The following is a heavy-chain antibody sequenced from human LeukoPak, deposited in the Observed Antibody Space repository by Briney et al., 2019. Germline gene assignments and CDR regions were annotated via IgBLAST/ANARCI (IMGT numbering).Heavy chain of an antibody. CDR1: GFTVSSNY. CDR3: ASPRLWFGELIL. D-gene: IGHD3-10*01. Sequence: GGSLRLSCAASGFTVSSNYMSWVRQAPGKGLEWVSVIYSSGSTYYADSVKGRFTISRDNSKNTMYLQMNSLRVEDTAVYYCASPRLWFGELILWGQGTLVTVSP. CDR2: IYSSGST. V-gene: IGHV3-66*01. J-gene: IGHJ4*02.